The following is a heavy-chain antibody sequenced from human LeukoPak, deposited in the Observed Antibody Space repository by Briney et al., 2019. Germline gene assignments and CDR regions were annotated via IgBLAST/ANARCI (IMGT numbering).Heavy chain of an antibody. CDR2: IGTAGDT. CDR1: GFTFSSYD. Sequence: GGSLRLSCAASGFTFSSYDMHWVRQATGKGLEWVSAIGTAGDTYYPGSVKGRFTISRENAKNSLYLQMNSLRAEDTAMYYCARAPVRGYSYGYFDYWGQGTLVTVSS. J-gene: IGHJ4*02. CDR3: ARAPVRGYSYGYFDY. D-gene: IGHD5-18*01. V-gene: IGHV3-13*01.